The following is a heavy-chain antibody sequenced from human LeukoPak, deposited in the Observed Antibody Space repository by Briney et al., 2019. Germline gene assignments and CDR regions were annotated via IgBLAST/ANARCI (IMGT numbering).Heavy chain of an antibody. CDR1: GFTFSSYA. CDR3: ARDRNYYGSGSYSY. Sequence: GRSLRLSCAASGFTFSSYAMHWVRQAPGKGLVWVSRINSDGSTTNYADSVKGRFTISRDNAKNTLFLQMNGLRVEDTAVYYCARDRNYYGSGSYSYWGQGTLVTVSS. CDR2: INSDGSTT. V-gene: IGHV3-74*01. J-gene: IGHJ4*02. D-gene: IGHD3-10*01.